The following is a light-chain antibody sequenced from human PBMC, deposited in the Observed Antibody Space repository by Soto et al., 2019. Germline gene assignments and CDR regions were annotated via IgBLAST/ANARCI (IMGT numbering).Light chain of an antibody. Sequence: DIVLTQSPLSLPVTPGEPASISCRTSQSLLHSNGYDSLDWYLQKPGKSPQLLIYLGSNRASGVHAGFSGSRSGTDFTLKISRVEAEDVGVYYCLQALQTPPTFGRGNKVEIK. CDR2: LGS. CDR3: LQALQTPPT. V-gene: IGKV2-28*01. CDR1: QSLLHSNGYDS. J-gene: IGKJ1*01.